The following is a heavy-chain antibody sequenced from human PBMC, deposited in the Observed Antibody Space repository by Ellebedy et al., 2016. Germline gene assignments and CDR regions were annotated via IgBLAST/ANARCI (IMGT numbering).Heavy chain of an antibody. D-gene: IGHD2-2*01. CDR1: GFTFSNFG. CDR2: ISYDGTKK. CDR3: ARAVLAYQLLSMSYYYYGMDV. Sequence: GGSLRLSCAASGFTFSNFGMHWVRQAPGKGLEWVAVISYDGTKKYYADSVKGRFTISRDSSKNILYLPMNSLRAEDTAVYYCARAVLAYQLLSMSYYYYGMDVWGQGTTVIVSS. J-gene: IGHJ6*02. V-gene: IGHV3-30*03.